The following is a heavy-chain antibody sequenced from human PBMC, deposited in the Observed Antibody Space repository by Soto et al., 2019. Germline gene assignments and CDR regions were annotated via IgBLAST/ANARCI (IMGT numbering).Heavy chain of an antibody. D-gene: IGHD6-13*01. CDR1: GGSISSSNW. J-gene: IGHJ4*02. CDR3: AKCITALGPIDY. Sequence: QVQLQESGPGLVKPSGTLSLTCAVSGGSISSSNWWSWVRQPPGKGLEWIGEIYHSGSTNYNPSLKRRVTIEVDKSKNQSSLKLSSASAADRAVYYSAKCITALGPIDYGGEGILVTVSS. CDR2: IYHSGST. V-gene: IGHV4-4*02.